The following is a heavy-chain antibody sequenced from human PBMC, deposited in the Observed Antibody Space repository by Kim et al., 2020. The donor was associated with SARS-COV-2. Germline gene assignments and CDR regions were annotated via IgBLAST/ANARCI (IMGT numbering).Heavy chain of an antibody. CDR2: ISGSGGST. D-gene: IGHD1-7*01. CDR3: ANPNWNWNYFDY. V-gene: IGHV3-23*01. J-gene: IGHJ4*02. CDR1: GFTFSSYA. Sequence: GGSLRLSCAASGFTFSSYAMSWVRQAPGKGLEWVSAISGSGGSTYYADSVKGRFTISRDNSKNTLYLQMNSLRAEDTAVYYCANPNWNWNYFDYWGQGTLVTVSS.